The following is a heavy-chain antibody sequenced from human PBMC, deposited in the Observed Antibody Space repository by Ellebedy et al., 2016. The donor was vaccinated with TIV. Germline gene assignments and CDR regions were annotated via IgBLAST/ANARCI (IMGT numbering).Heavy chain of an antibody. CDR1: GGSISSSSYY. CDR3: ARDHGRVLTGYYKRDYGLDV. J-gene: IGHJ6*02. D-gene: IGHD3-9*01. Sequence: MPSETLSLTCTVSGGSISSSSYYWGWIRQPPGKGLEWIGSFYYNGSTYYNPSLTSRVTISLATSKNRFSLKLSSVTAADTAVYYCARDHGRVLTGYYKRDYGLDVWGQGTTVTVSS. V-gene: IGHV4-39*02. CDR2: FYYNGST.